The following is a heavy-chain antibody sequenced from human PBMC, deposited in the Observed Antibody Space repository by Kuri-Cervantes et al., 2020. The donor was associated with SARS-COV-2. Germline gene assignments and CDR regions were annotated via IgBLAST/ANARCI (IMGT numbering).Heavy chain of an antibody. CDR1: GVSFSNYG. Sequence: GGSLRLSCAASGVSFSNYGMRWVRQAPGKGLEWVASISYEGSNKHYADSVKDRFTISRDYSRDTLYLQMNSLRAEDTAVYYCAKSSGIFMIYATRAAFDHWGQGTLVTVSS. V-gene: IGHV3-30*18. CDR3: AKSSGIFMIYATRAAFDH. CDR2: ISYEGSNK. D-gene: IGHD2-8*01. J-gene: IGHJ4*02.